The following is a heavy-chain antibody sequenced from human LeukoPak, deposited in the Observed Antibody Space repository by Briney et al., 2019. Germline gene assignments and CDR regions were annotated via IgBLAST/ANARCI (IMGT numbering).Heavy chain of an antibody. CDR3: VGELLPYYGMDV. Sequence: GGSLRLSCAASGFTFSSYGMHWVRQAPGMGLEWVAVISYDGSNKYYADSVKGRFTISRDNSKNTLYLQMNSLRAEDTAVYYSVGELLPYYGMDVWGQGTTVTVSS. CDR2: ISYDGSNK. V-gene: IGHV3-30*03. J-gene: IGHJ6*02. CDR1: GFTFSSYG. D-gene: IGHD3-10*01.